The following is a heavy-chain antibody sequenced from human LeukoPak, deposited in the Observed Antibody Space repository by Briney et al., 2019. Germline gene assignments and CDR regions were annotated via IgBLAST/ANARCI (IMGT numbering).Heavy chain of an antibody. CDR1: GYTLTELS. CDR3: ARVGQWLSSVDY. V-gene: IGHV1-24*01. D-gene: IGHD6-19*01. CDR2: FDPEDGET. Sequence: WASVTVSCTVSGYTLTELSMRWVRQAPGKGLEWMGGFDPEDGETIYAQKFQGRVTMTTDTSTSTAYMELRSLRSDDTAVYYCARVGQWLSSVDYWGQGTLVTVSS. J-gene: IGHJ4*02.